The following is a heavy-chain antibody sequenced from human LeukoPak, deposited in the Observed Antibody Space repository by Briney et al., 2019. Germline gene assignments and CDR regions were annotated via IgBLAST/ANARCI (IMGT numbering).Heavy chain of an antibody. CDR3: ARVSRHNFGSFDY. J-gene: IGHJ4*02. D-gene: IGHD1-1*01. V-gene: IGHV3-7*01. CDR1: GFTFSSYA. Sequence: GGSLRLSCAASGFTFSSYAMSWVRQAPGKGLEWVANIKQVGGVKYYVDSVKGRFTISRDNAKNSLYLQMNSLRAEDTAVYYCARVSRHNFGSFDYWGQGTLVTVSS. CDR2: IKQVGGVK.